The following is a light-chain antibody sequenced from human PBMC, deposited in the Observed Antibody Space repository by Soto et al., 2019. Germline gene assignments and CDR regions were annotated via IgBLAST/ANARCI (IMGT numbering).Light chain of an antibody. Sequence: MTHSPSTRSGSVGERVSMACVASQTISSWLAWYQQKPGKAHKVLIYAASNLQSGVPSRFSGSGSGTDFTLTISSLQPEDFATYYCQQSYSTPITFGQGTRLEI. CDR2: AAS. CDR1: QTISSW. CDR3: QQSYSTPIT. J-gene: IGKJ5*01. V-gene: IGKV1-39*01.